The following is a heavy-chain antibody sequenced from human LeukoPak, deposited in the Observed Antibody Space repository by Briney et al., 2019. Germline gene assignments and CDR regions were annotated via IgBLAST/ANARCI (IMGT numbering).Heavy chain of an antibody. J-gene: IGHJ6*02. Sequence: SETLSLTCAVSGGSISSSNWWSWVRQPPGKGLEWIGEIYHSGATNYNPSLKSRVTISVDKSKSQFSLRPNSVTAADTAVYYCARVGSDILTGYYYGMDVWGQGTTVTVSS. V-gene: IGHV4-4*02. CDR3: ARVGSDILTGYYYGMDV. D-gene: IGHD3-9*01. CDR2: IYHSGAT. CDR1: GGSISSSNW.